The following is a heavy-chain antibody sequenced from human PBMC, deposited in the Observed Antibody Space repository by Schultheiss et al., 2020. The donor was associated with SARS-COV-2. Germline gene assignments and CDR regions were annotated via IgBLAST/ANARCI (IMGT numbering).Heavy chain of an antibody. V-gene: IGHV3-48*01. CDR2: ISSSSSTI. Sequence: GGSLRLSCAASGFTFSSYWMSWVRQAPGKGLEWVSYISSSSSTIYYADSVKGRFTISRDNSKNTLYLQMSSLRAEDTAVYYCVKSTSGGSSRLYYFDYWGQGTLVTVSS. CDR1: GFTFSSYW. J-gene: IGHJ4*02. D-gene: IGHD2-15*01. CDR3: VKSTSGGSSRLYYFDY.